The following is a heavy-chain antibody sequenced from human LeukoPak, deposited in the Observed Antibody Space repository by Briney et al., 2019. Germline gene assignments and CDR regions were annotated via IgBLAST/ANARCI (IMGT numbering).Heavy chain of an antibody. J-gene: IGHJ4*02. CDR2: INHSGST. V-gene: IGHV4-34*01. CDR1: GGSFSGYY. CDR3: ARVGYDSSGYFTAPDY. Sequence: SETLSLTCAVYGGSFSGYYGSWIRQPPGKGLEWIGEINHSGSTNYNPSLKSRVTISVDTSKNQFSLKLSSVTAADTAVYYCARVGYDSSGYFTAPDYWGQGTLVTVSS. D-gene: IGHD3-22*01.